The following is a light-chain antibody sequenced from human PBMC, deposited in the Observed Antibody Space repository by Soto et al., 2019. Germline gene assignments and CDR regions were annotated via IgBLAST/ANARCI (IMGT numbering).Light chain of an antibody. V-gene: IGLV2-14*03. J-gene: IGLJ2*01. CDR1: GSDVGDYNY. CDR2: DVT. Sequence: QSVLTQPASVSGSPGQSITISCTGAGSDVGDYNYVSWYQQHPGNAPRLMIYDVTYRPTWVSNRFSGSKSGNTASLTISGLQAEDEADYYCASYTASTTVVFGGGTKLTVL. CDR3: ASYTASTTVV.